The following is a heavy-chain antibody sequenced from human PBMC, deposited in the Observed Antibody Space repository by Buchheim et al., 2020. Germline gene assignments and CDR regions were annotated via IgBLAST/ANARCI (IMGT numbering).Heavy chain of an antibody. J-gene: IGHJ6*02. CDR3: HGEVAARLTSRYYYGMDV. CDR2: IIPIFGTA. Sequence: QVQLVQSGAEVKKPGSSVKVSCKASGGTFSSYAISWVRQAPGQGLEWMGGIIPIFGTANYAQKFQGRVTITADKFTSTAYMELSSLRSEDTAVYYCHGEVAARLTSRYYYGMDVWGQGTT. V-gene: IGHV1-69*06. CDR1: GGTFSSYA. D-gene: IGHD6-6*01.